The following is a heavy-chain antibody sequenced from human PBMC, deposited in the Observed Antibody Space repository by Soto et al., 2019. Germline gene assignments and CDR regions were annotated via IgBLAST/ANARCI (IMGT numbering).Heavy chain of an antibody. V-gene: IGHV1-58*02. Sequence: GASVKVSCKASGSGFIRSGIQWVRQAHGQRLEWIGWIVVASGQTNYAQNFRGRVAITRDTSTATAYIELTGLTSEDTAVYLCSADRPDIGVGWWVWGQGTTVTVSS. D-gene: IGHD2-15*01. CDR1: GSGFIRSG. CDR3: SADRPDIGVGWWV. J-gene: IGHJ6*02. CDR2: IVVASGQT.